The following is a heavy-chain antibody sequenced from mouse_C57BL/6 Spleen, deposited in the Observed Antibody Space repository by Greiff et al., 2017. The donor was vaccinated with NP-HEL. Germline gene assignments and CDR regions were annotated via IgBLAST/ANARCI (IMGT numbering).Heavy chain of an antibody. CDR2: IDPANGNT. V-gene: IGHV14-3*01. D-gene: IGHD1-1*01. CDR3: ARGDITTGYHLRFYYAMDY. CDR1: GFNIKNTY. J-gene: IGHJ4*01. Sequence: EVQRVESVAELVRPGASVKLSCTASGFNIKNTYMHWVKQRPEQGLEWIGRIDPANGNTKYDPKFQGKATITADTSSNTAYLQLSSLTSEDTAIYYCARGDITTGYHLRFYYAMDYWGQGTSVTVSS.